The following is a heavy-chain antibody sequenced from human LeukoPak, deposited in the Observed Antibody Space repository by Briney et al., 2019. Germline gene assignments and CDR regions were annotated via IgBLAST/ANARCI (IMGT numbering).Heavy chain of an antibody. V-gene: IGHV3-49*03. CDR1: GFTFSDYY. CDR3: TRRAAAAGYNWFDP. CDR2: IRSKAYGGTT. Sequence: GGSLRLSCAASGFTFSDYYMSWFRQAPGKGLEWVGFIRSKAYGGTTEYAASVKGRFTISRDDSKSIAYLQMNSLKTEDTAVYYCTRRAAAAGYNWFDPWGQGTLVTVSS. D-gene: IGHD6-13*01. J-gene: IGHJ5*02.